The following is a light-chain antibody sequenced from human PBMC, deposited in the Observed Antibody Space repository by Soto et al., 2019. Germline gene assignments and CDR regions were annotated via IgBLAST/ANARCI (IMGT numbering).Light chain of an antibody. CDR2: KAS. V-gene: IGKV1-5*03. J-gene: IGKJ4*01. CDR3: QKYNSARALT. Sequence: DIQMTQSPSTLSGSVGDRVTITCRASQTISSWLAWYQQKPGKAPKLLIYKASTLKSGVPSRFSGSGSGTEFTLTISSLQPEDVATYYCQKYNSARALTFGGGTKVDIK. CDR1: QTISSW.